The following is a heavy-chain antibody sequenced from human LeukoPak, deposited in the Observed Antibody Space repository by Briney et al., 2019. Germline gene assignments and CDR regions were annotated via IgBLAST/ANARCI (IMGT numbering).Heavy chain of an antibody. CDR3: ARSAEHCANGVCFTKYYMDV. V-gene: IGHV1-2*02. D-gene: IGHD2-8*01. Sequence: GASVKVSCKTSGHTFTASYIHWVRQAPGQGLEWMGRINPNSGDTDYAQRFQGRVTMTRDTSINTAYMEVRRLTSDDTADYYCARSAEHCANGVCFTKYYMDVWGTGTTVTVS. CDR2: INPNSGDT. CDR1: GHTFTASY. J-gene: IGHJ6*03.